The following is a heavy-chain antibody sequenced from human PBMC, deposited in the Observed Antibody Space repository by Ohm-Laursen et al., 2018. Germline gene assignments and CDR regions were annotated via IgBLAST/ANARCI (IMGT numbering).Heavy chain of an antibody. CDR2: ISNSGNT. V-gene: IGHV4-4*08. Sequence: SDTLSLTCTVSGDSINSSYWSWIRQPPGKGLEWIGFISNSGNTNYNPSLKSRVTISVDTSKNQISLKLGSVTAADTAVYYCARDRMGATIGYFDLWGRGTLVTVSS. CDR3: ARDRMGATIGYFDL. D-gene: IGHD1-26*01. CDR1: GDSINSSY. J-gene: IGHJ2*01.